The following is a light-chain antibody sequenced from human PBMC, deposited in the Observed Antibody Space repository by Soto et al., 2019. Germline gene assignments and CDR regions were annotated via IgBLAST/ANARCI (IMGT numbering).Light chain of an antibody. Sequence: EIVLTQSPATLSLSPGERATLSCRASQSVSSYLAWYQQKPCQAPRLLIYDASNSATGIPARFSGSGSWTDFTLTIICLEPDDVAVYYCQQRSNWTGTFGKGTHVEIK. V-gene: IGKV3-11*01. J-gene: IGKJ1*01. CDR2: DAS. CDR1: QSVSSY. CDR3: QQRSNWTGT.